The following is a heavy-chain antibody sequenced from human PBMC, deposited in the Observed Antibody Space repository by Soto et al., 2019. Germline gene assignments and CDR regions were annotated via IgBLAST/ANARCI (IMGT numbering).Heavy chain of an antibody. Sequence: SETLSLTCAVYGGSFSGYYWSWIRQPPGKGLEWIGEINHSGSTNYNPSLKSRVTISVDTSKNQFSLKLSSVTAADTAVYYCARAILDYGDYLAPNGGFDYWGQGTLVTVSS. CDR1: GGSFSGYY. CDR3: ARAILDYGDYLAPNGGFDY. J-gene: IGHJ4*02. V-gene: IGHV4-34*01. CDR2: INHSGST. D-gene: IGHD4-17*01.